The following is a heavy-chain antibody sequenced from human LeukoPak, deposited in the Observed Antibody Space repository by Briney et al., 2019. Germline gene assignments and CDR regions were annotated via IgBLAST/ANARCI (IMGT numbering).Heavy chain of an antibody. J-gene: IGHJ6*03. Sequence: PGGSLRLSCAASGFTFSSYSMNWVRQAPGKGLEWVSYISSSSSTIYYADSVKGRFTISRDNAKNSLYLQMNSLRAEDTAVYYCARDRYYDSSGYSKYYYYYYMDVWGKGTTVTVSS. CDR1: GFTFSSYS. D-gene: IGHD3-22*01. CDR2: ISSSSSTI. V-gene: IGHV3-48*04. CDR3: ARDRYYDSSGYSKYYYYYYMDV.